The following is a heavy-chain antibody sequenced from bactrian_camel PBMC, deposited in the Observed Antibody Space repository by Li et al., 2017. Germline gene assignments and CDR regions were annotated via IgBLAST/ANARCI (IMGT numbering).Heavy chain of an antibody. CDR2: IARYGST. Sequence: VQLVESGGGSVQAGGSLRLSCAASGGTYSGHCMGWFRQAPGKEREGVAAIARYGSTSYAAAVEGRFTISEHNAKNTLYLQMNNLKPEDTAMYYCAADNERNCYEGYQFDGYYTYWGQGTQVTVS. D-gene: IGHD4*01. CDR1: GGTYSGHC. CDR3: AADNERNCYEGYQFDGYYTY. J-gene: IGHJ4*01. V-gene: IGHV3S53*01.